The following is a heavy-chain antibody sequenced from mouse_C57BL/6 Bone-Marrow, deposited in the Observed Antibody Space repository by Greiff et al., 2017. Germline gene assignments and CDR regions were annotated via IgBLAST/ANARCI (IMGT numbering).Heavy chain of an antibody. J-gene: IGHJ2*01. V-gene: IGHV1-50*01. Sequence: VQLQQPGAELVKPGASVKLSCKASGYTFTSYWMQWVKQRPGQGLEWIGEIDPSDSYTNYNHKFKGKATLTVDTSSSTAYMQLSSLTSEDAAVYYGARGSYYDYDGYGGQGTTLTVSS. D-gene: IGHD2-4*01. CDR2: IDPSDSYT. CDR1: GYTFTSYW. CDR3: ARGSYYDYDGY.